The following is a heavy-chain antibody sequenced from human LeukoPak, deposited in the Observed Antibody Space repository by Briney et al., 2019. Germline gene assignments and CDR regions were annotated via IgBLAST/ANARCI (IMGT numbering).Heavy chain of an antibody. CDR1: GFTFSSYD. D-gene: IGHD2-15*01. Sequence: GGSLRLSCAASGFTFSSYDMNWVRQAPGKGLEWVSYISSSGSTIYYADSVKGRFTISRDNAKNSLYLQMNSLRAEDTAVYYCARVMSDDIAGYFDYWGQGTLVTVSS. V-gene: IGHV3-48*03. CDR3: ARVMSDDIAGYFDY. J-gene: IGHJ4*02. CDR2: ISSSGSTI.